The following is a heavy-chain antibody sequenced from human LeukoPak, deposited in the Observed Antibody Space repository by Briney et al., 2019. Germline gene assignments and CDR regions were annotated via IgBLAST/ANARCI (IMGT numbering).Heavy chain of an antibody. V-gene: IGHV4-38-2*02. CDR1: GYSISSGYY. J-gene: IGHJ6*03. Sequence: PSETLSLTCTVSGYSISSGYYWGWIRQPPGQGLEWIGNIYHSGSTYYNPSLKSRVTISVDTSKNQFSLKLSSVTAADTAVYYCASYGIAAAANYYYYYMDVWGKGTTVTVSS. CDR2: IYHSGST. D-gene: IGHD6-13*01. CDR3: ASYGIAAAANYYYYYMDV.